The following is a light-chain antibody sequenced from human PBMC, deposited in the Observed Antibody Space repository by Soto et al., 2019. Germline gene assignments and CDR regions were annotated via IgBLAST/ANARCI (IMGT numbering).Light chain of an antibody. V-gene: IGKV3-20*01. J-gene: IGKJ1*01. CDR2: DAS. CDR3: QQYDSRSPWT. Sequence: EIVLTQSPGTLSLSPGERATLSCRASQSVGNTLAWYQHKGGQAPRVLIYDASSRATGIPDRFSGSGSGTDFTLTITRLEPEDFAVYYCQQYDSRSPWTFDPGAKVEVK. CDR1: QSVGNT.